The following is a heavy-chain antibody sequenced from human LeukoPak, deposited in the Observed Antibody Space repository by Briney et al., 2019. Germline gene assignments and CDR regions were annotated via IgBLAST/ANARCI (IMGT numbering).Heavy chain of an antibody. CDR1: GFTFGDYA. CDR3: TTEGYGDAFDI. J-gene: IGHJ3*02. D-gene: IGHD5-18*01. V-gene: IGHV3-49*03. Sequence: GGSLRLSCTASGFTFGDYAMSWFRQAPGKGLEWVGFISSEAYGGSTQYAASVTGRFTISRDDSKSIAHLQMNSLKTEDTAVYYCTTEGYGDAFDIWGQGTMVTVSS. CDR2: ISSEAYGGST.